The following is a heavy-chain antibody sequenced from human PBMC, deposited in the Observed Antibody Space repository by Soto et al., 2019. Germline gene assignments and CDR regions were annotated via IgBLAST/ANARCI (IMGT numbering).Heavy chain of an antibody. V-gene: IGHV4-39*01. CDR3: AAPGRTEYYDFWSGYYFFDDY. Sequence: QLQLQESGPGLVKPSETLSLTCTVSGGSISSSSYYWGWIRQPPGKGLEWIGSIYYSGSTYYNPSLKSRVTISVDTSKNQFSLKLSSVTAADTAVYYCAAPGRTEYYDFWSGYYFFDDYWGQGTLVTVSS. CDR2: IYYSGST. J-gene: IGHJ4*02. D-gene: IGHD3-3*01. CDR1: GGSISSSSYY.